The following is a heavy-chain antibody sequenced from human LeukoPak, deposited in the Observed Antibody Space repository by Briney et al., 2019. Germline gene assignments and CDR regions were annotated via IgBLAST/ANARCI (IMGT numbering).Heavy chain of an antibody. V-gene: IGHV1-69*05. Sequence: SVKVSCKASGGTFSSYAISWVRQAPGQGLEWMGGIIPIFGTANYAQKFQGRVTITTDESTSTAYMELSSLRSEDTAVYYCARIVRGSYGFDYWGQGTMVTVSS. CDR1: GGTFSSYA. CDR3: ARIVRGSYGFDY. J-gene: IGHJ3*01. CDR2: IIPIFGTA. D-gene: IGHD3-10*02.